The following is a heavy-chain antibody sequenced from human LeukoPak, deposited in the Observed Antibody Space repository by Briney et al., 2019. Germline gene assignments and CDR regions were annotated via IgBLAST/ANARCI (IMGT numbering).Heavy chain of an antibody. V-gene: IGHV1-46*01. CDR2: INPSGGST. Sequence: APVKVSCKTSGYTFTDYYMHWVRQAPGQGLEWMGIINPSGGSTSYAQKFQGRVTMTGDTSTNTVCMELSSLRSEDTAMYYCAREWVHYTYGSPPIDYWGQGTLVTVSS. D-gene: IGHD5-18*01. J-gene: IGHJ4*02. CDR3: AREWVHYTYGSPPIDY. CDR1: GYTFTDYY.